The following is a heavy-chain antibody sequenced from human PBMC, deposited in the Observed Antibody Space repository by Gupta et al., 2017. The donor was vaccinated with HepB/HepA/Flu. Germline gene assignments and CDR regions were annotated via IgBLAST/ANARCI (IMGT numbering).Heavy chain of an antibody. Sequence: QVQLQESGPALVTPPETLSLTCTVSGGSLSGYYWSWIRQPPGKGLEWIVHIHYRGSTNYNPSLKSRVTLSLEMSNNLRSLKVNSVTAADTAVYYCARHVGRGWPTFDYWGQGTLFTVSS. CDR2: IHYRGST. CDR3: ARHVGRGWPTFDY. CDR1: GGSLSGYY. J-gene: IGHJ4*02. D-gene: IGHD6-19*01. V-gene: IGHV4-59*08.